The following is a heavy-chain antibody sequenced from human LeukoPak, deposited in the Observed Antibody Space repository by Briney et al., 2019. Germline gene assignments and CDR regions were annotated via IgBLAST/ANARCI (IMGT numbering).Heavy chain of an antibody. Sequence: GGSLRLSCVASGFNFSSYYMSWVRQAPGKGLEWVADIRHDGTNEYNVDSVKGRFTISRDNAKNTLYLQMNSLRAEDTAVYYCAKGGDYGDYGNDYWGQGTLVTVSS. J-gene: IGHJ4*02. CDR2: IRHDGTNE. CDR3: AKGGDYGDYGNDY. D-gene: IGHD4-17*01. CDR1: GFNFSSYY. V-gene: IGHV3-7*05.